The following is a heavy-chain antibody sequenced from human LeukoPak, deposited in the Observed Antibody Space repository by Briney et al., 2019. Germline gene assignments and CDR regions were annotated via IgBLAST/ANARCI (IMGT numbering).Heavy chain of an antibody. V-gene: IGHV1-24*01. D-gene: IGHD5-12*01. J-gene: IGHJ6*02. CDR3: ATGVDWPSSNYYYYGMDV. CDR1: GYTLTELS. CDR2: FDPEDGET. Sequence: ASVQVSCKVSGYTLTELSMHWVRQAPGKGLEWMGGFDPEDGETIYAQKFQGRVTMTEDTSTDTAYMELSSLRSEDTAVYYCATGVDWPSSNYYYYGMDVWGQGTTVTVSS.